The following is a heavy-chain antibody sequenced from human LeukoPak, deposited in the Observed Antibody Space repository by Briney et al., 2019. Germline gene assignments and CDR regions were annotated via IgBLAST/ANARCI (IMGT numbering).Heavy chain of an antibody. CDR3: ARAKLWFGEFYYFDY. J-gene: IGHJ4*02. D-gene: IGHD3-10*01. CDR2: ISAYNGNT. V-gene: IGHV1-18*04. Sequence: ASVKVSCKASGYTFTSYGISWVRQAPGQGLEWMGWISAYNGNTNYAQKLQGRVTMTTDTSTSTAYMEPRSLRSDDTAVYYCARAKLWFGEFYYFDYWGQGTLVTVSS. CDR1: GYTFTSYG.